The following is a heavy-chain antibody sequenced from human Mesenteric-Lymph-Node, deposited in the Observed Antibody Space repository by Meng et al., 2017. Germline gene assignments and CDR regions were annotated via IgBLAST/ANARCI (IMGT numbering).Heavy chain of an antibody. CDR3: ARTIGGADIVVVPAAYYFDY. D-gene: IGHD2-2*01. CDR2: INHSGST. J-gene: IGHJ4*02. V-gene: IGHV4-34*01. CDR1: GGSFSGYY. Sequence: QVQLQQWGAGLLKPSETLSLTRAVYGGSFSGYYWSWIRQPPGKGLEWIGEINHSGSTNYNPSLKSRVTISVDTSKNQFSLKLSSVTAADTAVYYCARTIGGADIVVVPAAYYFDYWGQGTLVTVSS.